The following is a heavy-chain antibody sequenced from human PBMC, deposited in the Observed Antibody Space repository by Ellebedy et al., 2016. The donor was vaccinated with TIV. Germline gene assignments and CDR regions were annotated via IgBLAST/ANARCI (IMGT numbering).Heavy chain of an antibody. J-gene: IGHJ6*02. D-gene: IGHD2-8*01. CDR1: GFTFSNAW. CDR3: TTDSGHCTNGICYYYFNAMDV. Sequence: GESLKISCAVSGFTFSNAWMSWVRQAPGKGLEWVGRIKSKIDGGTTEHAAPVKGRFTISRDDLKNTLYLQMNSLKTEDTAVYYCTTDSGHCTNGICYYYFNAMDVWGQGTTVTVSS. V-gene: IGHV3-15*01. CDR2: IKSKIDGGTT.